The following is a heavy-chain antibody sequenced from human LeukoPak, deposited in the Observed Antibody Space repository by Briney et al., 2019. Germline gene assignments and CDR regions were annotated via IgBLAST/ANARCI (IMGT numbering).Heavy chain of an antibody. CDR3: AREEIDKGYFDY. D-gene: IGHD3-9*01. J-gene: IGHJ4*02. CDR1: GGSFSGYY. Sequence: SSETLSLTCAVYGGSFSGYYWRWIRQPLGKGGEGVGEINHRGSTNYNPSLKRRVTISVDTSKTQFSLKLSSVTAADTAVYYCAREEIDKGYFDYWGQGTLVTVSS. V-gene: IGHV4-34*01. CDR2: INHRGST.